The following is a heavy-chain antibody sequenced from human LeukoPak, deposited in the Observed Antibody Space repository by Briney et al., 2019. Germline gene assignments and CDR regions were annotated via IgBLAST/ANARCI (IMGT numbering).Heavy chain of an antibody. CDR3: ARSFYDILIGYYQYFDY. CDR1: GFTFSSYG. CDR2: IWYDGSNK. Sequence: GGSLRLSCAASGFTFSSYGMHWVRQAPGKGLEWVAVIWYDGSNKYYADSVKGRFTISRDNSKNTLYIQMNSLRAEDTAVYYCARSFYDILIGYYQYFDYWGQGTLVTVSS. D-gene: IGHD3-9*01. J-gene: IGHJ4*02. V-gene: IGHV3-33*01.